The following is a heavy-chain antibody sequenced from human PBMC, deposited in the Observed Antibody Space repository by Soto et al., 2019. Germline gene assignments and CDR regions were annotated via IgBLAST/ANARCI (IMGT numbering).Heavy chain of an antibody. D-gene: IGHD5-18*01. CDR1: GGSFSGYY. CDR3: ARTADTAMVTPFLDY. Sequence: SETLSLTCAVYGGSFSGYYWSWIRQPPGKGLEWIGEINHSGSTNYNPSLKSRVTISVDTSKNQFSLKLSSVTAADTAVYYCARTADTAMVTPFLDYWGQGTLVTVSS. J-gene: IGHJ4*02. V-gene: IGHV4-34*01. CDR2: INHSGST.